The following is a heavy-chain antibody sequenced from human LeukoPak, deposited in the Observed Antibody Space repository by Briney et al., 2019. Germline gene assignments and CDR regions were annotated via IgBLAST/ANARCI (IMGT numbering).Heavy chain of an antibody. V-gene: IGHV4-61*02. Sequence: SETLSLTCTVAGGSIISDTYYWSWIRQPAGKGLEWIGRVYTSGSTNYNPSLKSRVTMSVDTSKNQFSLKLSSVTAADTAVYYCARDIGSRWYAVWFDPWGQGTLVTVSS. CDR2: VYTSGST. CDR1: GGSIISDTYY. CDR3: ARDIGSRWYAVWFDP. D-gene: IGHD6-13*01. J-gene: IGHJ5*02.